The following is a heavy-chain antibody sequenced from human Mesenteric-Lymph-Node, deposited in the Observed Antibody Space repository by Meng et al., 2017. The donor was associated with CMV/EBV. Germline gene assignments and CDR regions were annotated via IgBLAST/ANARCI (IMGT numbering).Heavy chain of an antibody. D-gene: IGHD6-13*01. Sequence: GGSLRLSCAASGFTFNIYTMNWVRQAPGKGLEWVSSISSSSSYIYYADSVKGRFTISRDNAKNSVYLQMNSLRAEDTAVYYCARDYSSYDAFDIWGQGTMVTVSS. CDR1: GFTFNIYT. V-gene: IGHV3-21*01. CDR3: ARDYSSYDAFDI. CDR2: ISSSSSYI. J-gene: IGHJ3*02.